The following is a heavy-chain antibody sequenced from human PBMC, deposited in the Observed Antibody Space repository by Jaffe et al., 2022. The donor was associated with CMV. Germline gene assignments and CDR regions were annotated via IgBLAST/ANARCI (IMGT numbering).Heavy chain of an antibody. D-gene: IGHD3-10*01. CDR2: IYYSGST. CDR1: GGSVSSGSYY. V-gene: IGHV4-61*01. CDR3: AREELLAKNAFDI. J-gene: IGHJ3*02. Sequence: QVQLQESGPGLVKPSETLSLTCTVSGGSVSSGSYYWSWIRQPPGKGLEWIGYIYYSGSTNYNPSLKSRVTISVDTSKNQFSLKLSSVTAADTAVYYCAREELLAKNAFDIWGQGTMVTVSS.